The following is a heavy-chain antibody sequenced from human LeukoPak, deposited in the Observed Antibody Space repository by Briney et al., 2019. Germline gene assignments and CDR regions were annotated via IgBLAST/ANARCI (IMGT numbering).Heavy chain of an antibody. CDR2: INPNSGGT. V-gene: IGHV1-2*02. J-gene: IGHJ4*02. CDR1: GYTFTGYY. D-gene: IGHD3-3*01. CDR3: ARGDFWSGHFRPPDY. Sequence: GASVKVSCKASGYTFTGYYIHWVRQAPGQGLEWMGWINPNSGGTNYAQKFQGRVTMTRDTSISTAYMELSRLRSDDTALYYCARGDFWSGHFRPPDYWGQGTLVTVSS.